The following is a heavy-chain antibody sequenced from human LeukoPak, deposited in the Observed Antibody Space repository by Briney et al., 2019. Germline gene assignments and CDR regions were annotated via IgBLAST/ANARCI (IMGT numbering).Heavy chain of an antibody. Sequence: ASVKVSCKASGYSFNDYYIHWVRQAPGQGLEWMGWIDPNSGGTNYAQKFQGRITMTRDTSISTAYMELSGLRSDDTAVHYCARDGVVRGVIVYWGQGTLVTVSS. V-gene: IGHV1-2*02. CDR2: IDPNSGGT. CDR1: GYSFNDYY. J-gene: IGHJ4*02. D-gene: IGHD3-10*01. CDR3: ARDGVVRGVIVY.